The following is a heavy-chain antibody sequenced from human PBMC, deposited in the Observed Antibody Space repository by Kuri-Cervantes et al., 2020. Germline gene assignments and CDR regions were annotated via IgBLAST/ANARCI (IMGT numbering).Heavy chain of an antibody. D-gene: IGHD3-22*01. V-gene: IGHV4-61*01. J-gene: IGHJ4*02. Sequence: SETLSLTCTVSGGSVSSGSYYWSWIRQPPGKGLEWIGYIYYSGSTNYNPSPKSRVTISVDTSKNQFSLKLSSVTAADTAVYYCARASRGNYYDSRGGGIDYWGQGTLVTVSS. CDR3: ARASRGNYYDSRGGGIDY. CDR2: IYYSGST. CDR1: GGSVSSGSYY.